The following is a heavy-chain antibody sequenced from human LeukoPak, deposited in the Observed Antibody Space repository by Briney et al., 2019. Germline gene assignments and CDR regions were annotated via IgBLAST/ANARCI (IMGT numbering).Heavy chain of an antibody. CDR3: AKDLGTLYCSSTSCLDAFDI. D-gene: IGHD2-2*01. Sequence: PGGSLRLSCAASGFTFSSYAMSWVRQAPGKGLEWVSAISGSGGSTYYADPVKGRFTISRDNSKNTLYLQMNSLRAEDTAVYYCAKDLGTLYCSSTSCLDAFDIWGQGTMVTVSS. V-gene: IGHV3-23*01. J-gene: IGHJ3*02. CDR1: GFTFSSYA. CDR2: ISGSGGST.